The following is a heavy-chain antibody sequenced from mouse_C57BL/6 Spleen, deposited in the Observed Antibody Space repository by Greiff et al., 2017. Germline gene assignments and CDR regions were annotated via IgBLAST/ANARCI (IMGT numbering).Heavy chain of an antibody. J-gene: IGHJ2*01. CDR1: GYTFTSYG. CDR2: IYPRSGNT. V-gene: IGHV1-81*01. Sequence: VQLVESGAELARPGASVKLSCKASGYTFTSYGISWVKQRTGQGLEWIGEIYPRSGNTYYNEKFKGKATLTADKSSSTAYMELRSLTSEDSAVYFCARGDGYDDSYYFDYWGQGTTLTVSS. CDR3: ARGDGYDDSYYFDY. D-gene: IGHD2-2*01.